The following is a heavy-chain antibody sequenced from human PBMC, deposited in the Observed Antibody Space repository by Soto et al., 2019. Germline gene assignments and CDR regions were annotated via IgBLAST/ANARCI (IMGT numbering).Heavy chain of an antibody. CDR2: IYYSGST. V-gene: IGHV4-61*01. Sequence: KSSETLSLTCTVSGGSVSSGSYYWSWIRQPPGKGLEWIGYIYYSGSTNYNPSLKSRVTISVDTSMNQFSLKLSSVTAADTAVYYCARGFTYYYDSSGLSPFDIWGQGTMVTVS. CDR3: ARGFTYYYDSSGLSPFDI. D-gene: IGHD3-22*01. J-gene: IGHJ3*02. CDR1: GGSVSSGSYY.